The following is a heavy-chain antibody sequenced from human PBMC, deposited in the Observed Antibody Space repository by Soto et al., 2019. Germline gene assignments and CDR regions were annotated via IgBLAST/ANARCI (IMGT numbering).Heavy chain of an antibody. V-gene: IGHV1-69*01. Sequence: QVQLVQSGAEVKKPGSSVKVSCKTSRATFNKNAFTWVRQAPGQGLEWMGWIIPIFSSRTYAEKFQGRVTITADDSTSTAYMELRSLRFEDTAVYCCARGETYLGVWGQGTTVTVSS. CDR2: IIPIFSSR. J-gene: IGHJ6*02. D-gene: IGHD3-16*01. CDR1: RATFNKNA. CDR3: ARGETYLGV.